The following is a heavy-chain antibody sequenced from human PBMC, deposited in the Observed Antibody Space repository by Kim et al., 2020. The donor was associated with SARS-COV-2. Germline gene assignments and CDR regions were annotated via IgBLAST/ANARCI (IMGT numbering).Heavy chain of an antibody. D-gene: IGHD3-22*01. CDR1: GFTFTSSA. CDR2: IVVGSGNT. J-gene: IGHJ4*02. V-gene: IGHV1-58*01. Sequence: SVKVSCKASGFTFTSSAVQWVRQARGQRLEWIRWIVVGSGNTNYAQKFQERVTITRDMSTSTAYMELSSLRSEDTAVYYCAALTYYYDSSGLEGNYWGQGTLVTVSS. CDR3: AALTYYYDSSGLEGNY.